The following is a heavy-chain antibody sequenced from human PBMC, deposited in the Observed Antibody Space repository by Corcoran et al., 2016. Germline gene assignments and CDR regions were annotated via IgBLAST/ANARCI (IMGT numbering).Heavy chain of an antibody. CDR2: IDPSDSYT. J-gene: IGHJ5*02. Sequence: EVQLVQSGAEVKKPGESLRIYCKGSGYSFTSYWISWVRQMPGKGLEWMGRIDPSDSYTNYSPSFQGHVTISADKSITTAYLQWSRLKASDTAIYYCARRDSGNYWVTWGQGTLVTVSS. CDR1: GYSFTSYW. D-gene: IGHD1-26*01. V-gene: IGHV5-10-1*03. CDR3: ARRDSGNYWVT.